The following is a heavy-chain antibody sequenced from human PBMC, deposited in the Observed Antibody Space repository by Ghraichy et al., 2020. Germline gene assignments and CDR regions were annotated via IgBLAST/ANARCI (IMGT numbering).Heavy chain of an antibody. CDR1: GFTFSDYY. J-gene: IGHJ4*02. V-gene: IGHV3-72*01. CDR2: TRKTPNSYTT. D-gene: IGHD4-11*01. Sequence: GGSLRLSCVASGFTFSDYYMDWVRQAPGKGLEWVGRTRKTPNSYTTEYAASVRGRFTISRDDSRNSLYLQLSRLKTEDTAVYYCARVYSNYYIDYWGQGAMVTVSS. CDR3: ARVYSNYYIDY.